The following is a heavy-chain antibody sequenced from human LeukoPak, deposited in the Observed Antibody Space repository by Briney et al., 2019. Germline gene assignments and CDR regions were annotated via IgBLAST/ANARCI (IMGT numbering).Heavy chain of an antibody. CDR3: AKESSGSRFFDN. J-gene: IGHJ4*02. CDR2: IYSGGST. V-gene: IGHV3-66*02. CDR1: EFSVGSNY. D-gene: IGHD1-26*01. Sequence: GGSLRLSCAASEFSVGSNYMTWVRQAPGKGLEWVSLIYSGGSTYYADSVKGRFTISRDNSKNTLYLQMNSLRPEETAVYYCAKESSGSRFFDNWGQGTLVTVAS.